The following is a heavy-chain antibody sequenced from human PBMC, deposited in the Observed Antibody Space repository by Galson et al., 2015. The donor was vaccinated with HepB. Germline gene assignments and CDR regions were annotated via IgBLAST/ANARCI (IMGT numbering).Heavy chain of an antibody. CDR1: GFTFSSYG. D-gene: IGHD3-22*01. J-gene: IGHJ4*02. CDR3: ASSTYYYDSSGYDF. V-gene: IGHV3-33*01. Sequence: SLRLSCAASGFTFSSYGMHWVRQAPGKGLEWVAVIWYDGSNKYYADSVKGRFTISRDNSKNTLYLQMNSLRAEDTAVYYCASSTYYYDSSGYDFWGQGTLVTVSS. CDR2: IWYDGSNK.